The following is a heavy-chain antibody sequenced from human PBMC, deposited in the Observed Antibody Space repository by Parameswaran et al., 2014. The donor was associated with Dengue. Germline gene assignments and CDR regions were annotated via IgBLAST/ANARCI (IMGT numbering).Heavy chain of an antibody. CDR2: ISYDGSNK. V-gene: IGHV3-30*18. J-gene: IGHJ6*02. Sequence: QMPGKGLEWVALISYDGSNKYYADSVKVRFTISRDNSKNTLYLQMNSLRAEDTAVYYCAKVRGPVAGLQTNYYYYYGMDVWGQGTTVTVSS. D-gene: IGHD6-19*01. CDR3: AKVRGPVAGLQTNYYYYYGMDV.